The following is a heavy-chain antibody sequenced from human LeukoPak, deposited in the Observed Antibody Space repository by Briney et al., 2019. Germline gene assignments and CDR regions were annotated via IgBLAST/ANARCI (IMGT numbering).Heavy chain of an antibody. J-gene: IGHJ1*01. D-gene: IGHD2-21*02. CDR3: ARHGTAAVPFQL. CDR2: VYYSGTT. CDR1: GGSISSYY. V-gene: IGHV4-59*08. Sequence: SETLSLTCTVSGGSISSYYWSWIRQPPGKGLEWIGYVYYSGTTNYNPSLESRVTISVDTSKNQFSLKLTTVAAADTAVYYCARHGTAAVPFQLWGQGTLVNVSS.